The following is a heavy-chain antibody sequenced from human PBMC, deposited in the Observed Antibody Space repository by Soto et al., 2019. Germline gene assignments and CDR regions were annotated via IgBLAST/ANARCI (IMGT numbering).Heavy chain of an antibody. D-gene: IGHD5-18*01. Sequence: GSLRLSCVVSGFSVSATSIFWVRQATGKGLEWVSLMHRGGTTDNADSVKGRFTTSRDKSKNTLYLHMNGLRVEDTAVYYCARVNTTLVDHFDCWGQGTLVTVSS. CDR1: GFSVSATS. V-gene: IGHV3-53*01. CDR3: ARVNTTLVDHFDC. J-gene: IGHJ4*02. CDR2: MHRGGTT.